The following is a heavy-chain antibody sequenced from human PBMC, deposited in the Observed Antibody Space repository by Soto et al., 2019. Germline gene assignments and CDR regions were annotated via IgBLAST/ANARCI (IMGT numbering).Heavy chain of an antibody. D-gene: IGHD2-8*01. Sequence: GGSLRLSCAGPGFTFSNAWMTWVRQAPGKGLEWVSRIKSKSDGGKIDYAAPVKGRFTISRDDSKNTLYLQMNSLKSEDTAVYYCIRDPYGVYRAQRTPVTVSS. CDR2: IKSKSDGGKI. CDR3: IRDPYGVY. V-gene: IGHV3-15*01. J-gene: IGHJ4*02. CDR1: GFTFSNAW.